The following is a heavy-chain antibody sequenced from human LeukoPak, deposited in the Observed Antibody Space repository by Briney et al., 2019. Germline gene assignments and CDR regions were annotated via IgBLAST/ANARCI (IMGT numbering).Heavy chain of an antibody. V-gene: IGHV3-21*01. CDR3: ATQVTATNPNDY. CDR1: GFTFSSYS. J-gene: IGHJ4*02. D-gene: IGHD1-7*01. Sequence: GGSLRLSCAASGFTFSSYSMNWVRQAPGKGLEWVSSISSSSSYIYYADSVKGRFTISRDNSKNTLYLQMNSLRAEDTAVYYCATQVTATNPNDYWGQGTLVTVSS. CDR2: ISSSSSYI.